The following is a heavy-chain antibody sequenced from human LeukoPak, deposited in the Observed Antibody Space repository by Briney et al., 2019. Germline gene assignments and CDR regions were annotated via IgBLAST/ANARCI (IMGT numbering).Heavy chain of an antibody. Sequence: GGSLRLSCAASGFTFSDYYMSWIRQAPGKGLEWVSYISSSGSTIYYADSVKGRFTISRDNAKNSLYLQMNSLRAEDTAVYYCATTTYYDILTGYYADYFDYWGQGTLVTVSS. J-gene: IGHJ4*02. V-gene: IGHV3-11*01. CDR2: ISSSGSTI. CDR3: ATTTYYDILTGYYADYFDY. CDR1: GFTFSDYY. D-gene: IGHD3-9*01.